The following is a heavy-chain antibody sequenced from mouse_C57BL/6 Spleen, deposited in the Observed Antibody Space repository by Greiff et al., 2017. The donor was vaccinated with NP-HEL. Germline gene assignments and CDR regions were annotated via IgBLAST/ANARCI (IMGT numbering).Heavy chain of an antibody. Sequence: EVQLQQSGPELVKPGASVTIPCKASGYTFTDYNMDWVKQSHGKSLEWIGDINPNNGGTNYNQKFKGKATLTVDKSSSTAYMELRSLTSEDTAVYYCATQGPYDYDRFADWGQGTLVTVSA. D-gene: IGHD2-4*01. CDR3: ATQGPYDYDRFAD. CDR1: GYTFTDYN. V-gene: IGHV1-18*01. J-gene: IGHJ3*01. CDR2: INPNNGGT.